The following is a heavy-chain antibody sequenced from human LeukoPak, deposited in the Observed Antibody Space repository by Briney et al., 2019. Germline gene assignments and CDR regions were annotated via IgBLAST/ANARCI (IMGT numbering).Heavy chain of an antibody. Sequence: PSETLSLTCTVSRGSISGDYWSWIRQPAGKGLEWIGLIYTSGTTNYNPSLKGRVTMSLDTSKNQFSLKLSSVTAADTAVYYCAKVFHDWGQGTMVTVSS. CDR3: AKVFHD. CDR1: RGSISGDY. J-gene: IGHJ3*01. V-gene: IGHV4-4*07. CDR2: IYTSGTT.